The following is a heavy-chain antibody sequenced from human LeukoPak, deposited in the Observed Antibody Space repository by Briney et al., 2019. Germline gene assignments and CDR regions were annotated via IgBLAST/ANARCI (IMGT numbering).Heavy chain of an antibody. CDR2: IRYDGSNK. D-gene: IGHD3-16*01. CDR1: GFTFSRYG. Sequence: GGSLRLSCAASGFTFSRYGMHWVRQAPGKGLEWVAFIRYDGSNKYYADSVKGRFTISRDNSKNTLYLQMNSLRAEDTAVYYCISGGFDYWGQGTLVTVSS. V-gene: IGHV3-30*02. CDR3: ISGGFDY. J-gene: IGHJ4*02.